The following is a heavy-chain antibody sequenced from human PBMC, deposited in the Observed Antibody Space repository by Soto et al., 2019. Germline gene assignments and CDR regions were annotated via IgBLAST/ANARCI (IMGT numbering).Heavy chain of an antibody. CDR1: GYSFTGYY. D-gene: IGHD2-8*02. CDR2: INPDSGAT. J-gene: IGHJ4*02. CDR3: ARGDYGTGGYPVPYFAY. V-gene: IGHV1-2*02. Sequence: HEHLVQSGAEVKRPGASLKVSCKASGYSFTGYYIHWVRQAPGQGLEWMGWINPDSGATNYAQNFQGRVTLTSDTSISTASMDLTSLTSDDTAVYYGARGDYGTGGYPVPYFAYWGQGTLVIVSS.